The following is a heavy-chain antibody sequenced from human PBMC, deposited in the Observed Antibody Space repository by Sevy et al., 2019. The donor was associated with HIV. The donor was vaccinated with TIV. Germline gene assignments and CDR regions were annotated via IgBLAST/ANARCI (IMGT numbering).Heavy chain of an antibody. J-gene: IGHJ6*02. V-gene: IGHV1-24*01. CDR2: FDPEDGET. CDR3: AKDIRVALVVPSPGYGMDV. CDR1: GYTLTQLS. Sequence: ASVKVSCKVSGYTLTQLSMHWVRQAPGKGLEWMGSFDPEDGETLYAQKFQGRVTMTEDTSTNTAYMELSSLRSEDTAVYYCAKDIRVALVVPSPGYGMDVWGHGTSVTVSS. D-gene: IGHD2-15*01.